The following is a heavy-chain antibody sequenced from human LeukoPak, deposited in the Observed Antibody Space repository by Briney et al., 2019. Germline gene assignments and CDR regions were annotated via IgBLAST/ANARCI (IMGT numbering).Heavy chain of an antibody. CDR2: INSNTGNP. CDR1: GYTFTNYA. V-gene: IGHV7-4-1*02. Sequence: ASVKVSCKASGYTFTNYAMNWVRQAPGQGLKWMGWINSNTGNPTYAQGFTGRFVFSLDTSVSTAYLQISGLKAEDTAVYYCAREDGYCSGGDCYGFDPWGQGTLVTVSS. D-gene: IGHD2-15*01. J-gene: IGHJ5*02. CDR3: AREDGYCSGGDCYGFDP.